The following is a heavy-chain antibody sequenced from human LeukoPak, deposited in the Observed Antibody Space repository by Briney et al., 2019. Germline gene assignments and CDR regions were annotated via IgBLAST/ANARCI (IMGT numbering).Heavy chain of an antibody. CDR3: ARASITIFGVVTD. CDR2: ISSSSSTI. V-gene: IGHV3-48*01. D-gene: IGHD3-3*01. J-gene: IGHJ4*02. CDR1: GFTFSSYS. Sequence: RSLRLSCAASGFTFSSYSMNWVRQAPGKGLEWVSYISSSSSTIYYADSVKGRFTISRDNAKNSLYLQMNSLGAEDTAVYYCARASITIFGVVTDWGQGTLVTVSS.